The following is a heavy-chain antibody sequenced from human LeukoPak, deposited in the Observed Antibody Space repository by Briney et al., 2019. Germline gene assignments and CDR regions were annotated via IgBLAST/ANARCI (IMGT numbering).Heavy chain of an antibody. J-gene: IGHJ4*02. CDR1: GFTFTSYS. Sequence: GGSLRLSCAASGFTFTSYSISWVRQAPGKGLEWVSYISGISDVIYYADSVKGRFTISRDNAKNSLYLQMNSLRAEDTAVYYCAKAYGSGSYVPNDYWGQGTLVTVSS. CDR2: ISGISDVI. CDR3: AKAYGSGSYVPNDY. D-gene: IGHD3-10*01. V-gene: IGHV3-48*01.